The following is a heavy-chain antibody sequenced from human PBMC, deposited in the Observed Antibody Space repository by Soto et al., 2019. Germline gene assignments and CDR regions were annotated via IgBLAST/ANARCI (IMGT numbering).Heavy chain of an antibody. CDR2: IYTSGGT. V-gene: IGHV4-4*07. CDR3: ARGKAAGVDYGMDI. D-gene: IGHD6-13*01. J-gene: IGHJ6*02. Sequence: KTSETLSLTCTVSGGSISSYYWSWIRQPAGKGLEWIGRIYTSGGTNYNPSLKSRVTMSVDTSKKYFFLKLNSVTAADTAVYYCARGKAAGVDYGMDIWGRGTTVTVSS. CDR1: GGSISSYY.